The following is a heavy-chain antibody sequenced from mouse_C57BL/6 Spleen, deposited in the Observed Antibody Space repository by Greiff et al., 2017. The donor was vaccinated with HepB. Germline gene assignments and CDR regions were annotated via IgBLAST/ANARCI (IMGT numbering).Heavy chain of an antibody. CDR3: ARDAYGYDEGYYYAMDY. Sequence: EVMLVESGGGLVKPGGSLKLSCAASGFTFSSYAMSWVRQTPEKRLEWVATISDGGSYTYYPDNVKGRFTISRDNAKNNLYLQMSHLKSEDTAMYYCARDAYGYDEGYYYAMDYWGQGTSVTVSS. CDR1: GFTFSSYA. V-gene: IGHV5-4*01. J-gene: IGHJ4*01. D-gene: IGHD2-2*01. CDR2: ISDGGSYT.